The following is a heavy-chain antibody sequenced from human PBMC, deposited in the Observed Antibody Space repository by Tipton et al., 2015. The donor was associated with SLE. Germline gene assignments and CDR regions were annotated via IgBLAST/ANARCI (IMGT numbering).Heavy chain of an antibody. J-gene: IGHJ4*02. V-gene: IGHV3-21*01. CDR1: GFTFSSYS. D-gene: IGHD1-14*01. CDR3: ASSPSLNQPIDY. CDR2: ISSSSSYI. Sequence: SLRLSCAASGFTFSSYSMNWVRQAPGKGLEWVSSISSSSSYIYYADSVKGRFTISRDNARNSLYLQLSSLRADDTAVYYCASSPSLNQPIDYWGQGTLVTVSS.